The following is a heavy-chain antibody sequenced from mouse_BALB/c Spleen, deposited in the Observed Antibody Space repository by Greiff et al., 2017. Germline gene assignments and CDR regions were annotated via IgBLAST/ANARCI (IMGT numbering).Heavy chain of an antibody. CDR2: IRSKSNNYAT. CDR1: GFTFNTYA. CDR3: VRQGYGSRENAMDY. V-gene: IGHV10-1*02. J-gene: IGHJ4*01. D-gene: IGHD1-1*01. Sequence: VQLKESGGGLVQPKGSLKLSCAASGFTFNTYAMNWVRQAPGKGLEWVARIRSKSNNYATYYADSVKDRFTISRDDSQSMLYLQMNNLKTEDTAMYYCVRQGYGSRENAMDYWGQGTSVTVSS.